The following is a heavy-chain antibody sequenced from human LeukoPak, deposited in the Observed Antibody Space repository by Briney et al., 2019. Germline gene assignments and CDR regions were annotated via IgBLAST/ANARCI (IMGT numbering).Heavy chain of an antibody. CDR1: GFTFSSYD. J-gene: IGHJ3*02. D-gene: IGHD2-2*01. CDR3: AGQARPGCAEGAFDI. V-gene: IGHV3-13*05. Sequence: GGPLRLSCTASGFTFSSYDMHGLPDDKGQGLEWVSAISTAGYPYYLVSVKGRFTISRENAKNYFYLQMNSLRAGDTAVYYCAGQARPGCAEGAFDIWGQGTMVTVSS. CDR2: ISTAGYP.